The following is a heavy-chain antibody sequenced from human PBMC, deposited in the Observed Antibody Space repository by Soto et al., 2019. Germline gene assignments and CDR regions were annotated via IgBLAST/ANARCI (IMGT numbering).Heavy chain of an antibody. D-gene: IGHD7-27*01. Sequence: GASVKVSCKASGGTFSSYTISWVRQAPGQGLEWLGIINPSGGYTTYAQRFLGRVTMTSDTSTSTVHMELNSLRAEDTAVYYCAWGWYYLDQWGQGTPVTVSS. CDR1: GGTFSSYT. CDR2: INPSGGYT. J-gene: IGHJ4*02. V-gene: IGHV1-46*01. CDR3: AWGWYYLDQ.